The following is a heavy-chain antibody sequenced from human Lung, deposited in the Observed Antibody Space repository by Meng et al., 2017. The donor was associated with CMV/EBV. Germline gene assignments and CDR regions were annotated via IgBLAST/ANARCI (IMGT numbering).Heavy chain of an antibody. CDR2: ISWNSGSI. J-gene: IGHJ6*02. CDR3: AKDIHYGIVVVPAANNYYYGMDV. CDR1: GFTFDDYA. D-gene: IGHD2-2*01. Sequence: GGSLRLSCAASGFTFDDYAMHWVRQAPGKGLEWVSGISWNSGSIGYADSVKGRFTISRDNAKNSLYLQMNSLRAEDTALYYCAKDIHYGIVVVPAANNYYYGMDVWGQGTTVTVSS. V-gene: IGHV3-9*01.